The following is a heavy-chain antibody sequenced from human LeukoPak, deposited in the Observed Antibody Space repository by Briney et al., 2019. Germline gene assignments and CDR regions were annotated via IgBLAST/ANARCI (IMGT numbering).Heavy chain of an antibody. Sequence: GGSLRLSXAASGFTFSSYAMSWVRQAPGKGLEWVSAISGSGGSTYYADSVKGRFTISRDNSKNTLYLQMNSLRAEDTAVYYCAKENGYYDSSGYYLDYFDYWGQGTLVTVSS. J-gene: IGHJ4*02. CDR2: ISGSGGST. CDR3: AKENGYYDSSGYYLDYFDY. D-gene: IGHD3-22*01. V-gene: IGHV3-23*01. CDR1: GFTFSSYA.